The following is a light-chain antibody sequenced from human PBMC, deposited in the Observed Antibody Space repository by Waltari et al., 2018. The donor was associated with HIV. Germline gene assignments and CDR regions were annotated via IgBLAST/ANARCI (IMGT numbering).Light chain of an antibody. V-gene: IGLV2-14*01. CDR1: SSDVGGYNY. CDR3: SSYASRRTWV. J-gene: IGLJ3*02. Sequence: QSALTQPASVFGSPGQSITISCTGTSSDVGGYNYVSWYQQHPGKAPKIMIYDVSNRPSGVSERVSGSKSGNTASLTSSGLQAEDEADYYCSSYASRRTWVFGGGTKLTVL. CDR2: DVS.